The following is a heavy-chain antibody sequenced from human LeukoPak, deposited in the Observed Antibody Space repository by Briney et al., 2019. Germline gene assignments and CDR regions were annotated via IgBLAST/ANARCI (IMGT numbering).Heavy chain of an antibody. D-gene: IGHD5-12*01. CDR3: AKDPRDKAYSGYAGFDY. J-gene: IGHJ4*02. CDR2: ISGSGGST. CDR1: GCTFSSYA. Sequence: GGSLRLSWAASGCTFSSYAMSWVRQAPGKGLEWVSAISGSGGSTYYADSVKGRFTISRDNSKNTLYLQMNSLRAEDTAVYYCAKDPRDKAYSGYAGFDYWGQGTLVTVSS. V-gene: IGHV3-23*01.